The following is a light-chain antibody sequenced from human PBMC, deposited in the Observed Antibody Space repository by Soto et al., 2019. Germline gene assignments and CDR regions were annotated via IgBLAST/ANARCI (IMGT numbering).Light chain of an antibody. V-gene: IGKV3-15*01. CDR3: QQHNNWPPWT. CDR1: QSVSSY. Sequence: EIVLTQSPATLSLSPGERATLSCRASQSVSSYLAWYHQKPGQAPRLLIDDASTRATGIPARFSGSGSGTDFTLTISSLQPEDFAVYYCQQHNNWPPWTFGQGTKVDIK. CDR2: DAS. J-gene: IGKJ1*01.